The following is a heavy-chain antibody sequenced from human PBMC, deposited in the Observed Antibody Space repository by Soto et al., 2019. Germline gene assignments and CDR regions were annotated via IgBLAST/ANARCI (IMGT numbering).Heavy chain of an antibody. CDR2: ISLYNGNT. J-gene: IGHJ4*02. CDR1: DYTFTSHG. V-gene: IGHV1-18*04. CDR3: ARDLGLRKSMFDY. D-gene: IGHD2-8*01. Sequence: ASVKVSCKASDYTFTSHGISWVRQAPGQGLEWMGWISLYNGNTNYAQKFQCRVTMTTDNSKRSVFLDLNSMRDEDTAVYYCARDLGLRKSMFDYWGQGTLVTVAS.